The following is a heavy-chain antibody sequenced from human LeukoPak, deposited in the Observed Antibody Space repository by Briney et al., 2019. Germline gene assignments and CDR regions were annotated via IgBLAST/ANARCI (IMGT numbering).Heavy chain of an antibody. CDR2: IKQDGREK. V-gene: IGHV3-7*04. J-gene: IGHJ4*02. Sequence: PGGALRLSCAASGFTLSSYWISWVRQAPGKGLEWVANIKQDGREKYYVGSVKGRFTISRDNAKDTVYLQMNSLRAEDTAVYYCARAVAAAGSYWGQGTLVTVSS. D-gene: IGHD6-13*01. CDR3: ARAVAAAGSY. CDR1: GFTLSSYW.